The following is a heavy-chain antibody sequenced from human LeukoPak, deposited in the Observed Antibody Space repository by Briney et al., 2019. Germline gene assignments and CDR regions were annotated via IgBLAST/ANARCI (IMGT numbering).Heavy chain of an antibody. D-gene: IGHD6-19*01. CDR2: INPNSGGT. CDR1: GYTFTGYY. CDR3: ARDGGYSSGWPSLYFDY. Sequence: ASVKVSCKASGYTFTGYYMHWVRQAPGQGLEWMGWINPNSGGTNYAQKFQGRVTMTRDTSISTAYMELSRLRSDDTAVYYCARDGGYSSGWPSLYFDYWGQGTLVTVSS. J-gene: IGHJ4*02. V-gene: IGHV1-2*02.